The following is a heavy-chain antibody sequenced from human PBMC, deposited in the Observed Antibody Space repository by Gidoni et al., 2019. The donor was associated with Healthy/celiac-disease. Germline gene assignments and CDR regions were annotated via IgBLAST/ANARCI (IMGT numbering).Heavy chain of an antibody. V-gene: IGHV1-2*02. CDR2: INPNSGGT. Sequence: QVQLVQSGAEVKKPGASVKVSCKASGYTFTGDYMHWVRQAPGQGLEWMGWINPNSGGTNYAQKFQGRVTMTRDTSISTAYMELSRLRSDDTAVYYCARDLPGPYSSWKGVVDYWGQGTLVTVSS. J-gene: IGHJ4*02. CDR1: GYTFTGDY. CDR3: ARDLPGPYSSWKGVVDY. D-gene: IGHD2-2*01.